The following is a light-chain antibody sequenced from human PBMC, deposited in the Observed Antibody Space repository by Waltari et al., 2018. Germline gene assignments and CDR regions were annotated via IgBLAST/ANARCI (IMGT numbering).Light chain of an antibody. V-gene: IGKV4-1*01. CDR2: WAS. CDR3: QQYRSTLWT. J-gene: IGKJ1*01. CDR1: QSVLYSTNNKNY. Sequence: DIVITQSPVSLAVSLGERATINCKSGQSVLYSTNNKNYLAWYQQKTGQPPKLLFYWASTRESGVPDRFSGSGSGTDFTLTISSLQAEDVAVYYCQQYRSTLWTFGQGTRVEIK.